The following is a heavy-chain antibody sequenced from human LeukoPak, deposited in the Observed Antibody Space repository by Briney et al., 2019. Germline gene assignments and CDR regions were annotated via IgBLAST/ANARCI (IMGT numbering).Heavy chain of an antibody. CDR3: AKDQGYSSAWYSRDGFDM. CDR1: GSTVSSNY. V-gene: IGHV3-23*01. CDR2: ISKSGDST. Sequence: GGSLRLSCAASGSTVSSNYMSWVRQAPGKGLEWVSAISKSGDSTFYADSVKGRFTISRDNSQNTLYVQMNSLRAEDTAVYYCAKDQGYSSAWYSRDGFDMWGQGTMVTVSS. J-gene: IGHJ3*02. D-gene: IGHD6-19*01.